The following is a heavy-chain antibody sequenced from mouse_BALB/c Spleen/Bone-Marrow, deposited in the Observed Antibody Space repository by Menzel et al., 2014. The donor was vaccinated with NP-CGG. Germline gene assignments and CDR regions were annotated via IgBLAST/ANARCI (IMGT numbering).Heavy chain of an antibody. CDR3: ARWGGTPYFDY. Sequence: VQLQQSGPELVKPGASVRMSCKASGYTFTSNLIHWGKQKPGRGLEGIGYITPYNDDTKYNEKFKGKATLTSDKSSSTAYMELSSLTSEDSAVYYCARWGGTPYFDYWGQGTTLTVSS. V-gene: IGHV1-14*01. CDR1: GYTFTSNL. J-gene: IGHJ2*01. D-gene: IGHD4-1*01. CDR2: ITPYNDDT.